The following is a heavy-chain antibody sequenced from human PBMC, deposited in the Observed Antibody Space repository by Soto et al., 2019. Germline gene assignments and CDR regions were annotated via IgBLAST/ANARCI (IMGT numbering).Heavy chain of an antibody. CDR1: GYTFTGYY. Sequence: GASVKVSCKASGYTFTGYYMHCVRQAPGQGLEWMGWINPNSGGTNYAQKFQGWVTMTRDTSISTAYMELSRLRSDDTAVYYCAREVSAYYDILTGYPSYNWFDPWGQGTLVTVSS. CDR3: AREVSAYYDILTGYPSYNWFDP. D-gene: IGHD3-9*01. V-gene: IGHV1-2*04. J-gene: IGHJ5*02. CDR2: INPNSGGT.